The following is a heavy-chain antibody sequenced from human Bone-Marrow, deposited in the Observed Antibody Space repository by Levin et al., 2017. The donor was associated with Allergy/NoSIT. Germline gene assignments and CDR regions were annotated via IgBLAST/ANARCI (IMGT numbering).Heavy chain of an antibody. Sequence: ESLKISCTVSGGSISSHYWSWIRQPPGRGLEWIGYIFYSGITNYKPSLKSRVAISVDTSKNQFSLRLSSVTAADTAIYYCARQGTLATLAFDSWGHGTMVTVSS. CDR1: GGSISSHY. CDR3: ARQGTLATLAFDS. D-gene: IGHD5-12*01. CDR2: IFYSGIT. V-gene: IGHV4-59*08. J-gene: IGHJ3*02.